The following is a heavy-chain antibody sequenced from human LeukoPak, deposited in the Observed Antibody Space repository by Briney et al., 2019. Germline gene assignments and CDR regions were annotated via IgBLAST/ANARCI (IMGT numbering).Heavy chain of an antibody. V-gene: IGHV3-48*01. J-gene: IGHJ4*02. CDR1: GFTFSSYS. D-gene: IGHD2-15*01. CDR3: ARDKGGPDY. CDR2: INDGSTTI. Sequence: PGGSLRPSCAASGFTFSSYSMNWVRQAPGKGLELISYINDGSTTIYYADSVKGRFTISRDNAKNSLYLQMNSLRAEDTAVYYCARDKGGPDYWGQGTLVTVSS.